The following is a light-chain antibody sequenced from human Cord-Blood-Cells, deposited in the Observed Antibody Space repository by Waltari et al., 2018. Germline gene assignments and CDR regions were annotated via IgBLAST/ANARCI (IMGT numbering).Light chain of an antibody. CDR1: QSISSW. Sequence: DIQMTQSPSTLPASVGDRVTITCRASQSISSWLAWYQQKPGKAPNLLSYTASSLESGVPSRFSGSGSGTEFTLTISSLQPDDFATYYCQQYNSYTYTFGQGTKLEIK. CDR2: TAS. J-gene: IGKJ2*01. V-gene: IGKV1-5*03. CDR3: QQYNSYTYT.